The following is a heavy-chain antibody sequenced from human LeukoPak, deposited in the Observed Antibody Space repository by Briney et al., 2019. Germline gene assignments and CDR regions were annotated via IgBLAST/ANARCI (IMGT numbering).Heavy chain of an antibody. J-gene: IGHJ5*02. CDR3: AKGPYSSGWSDWFDP. D-gene: IGHD6-19*01. Sequence: GRSLRLSCAASGFTFDDYAMHWVRHAPGKGLEWVSGISWNSGSIGYADSVKGRFTISRDNAKNSLYLQMNSLRAEDTALYYCAKGPYSSGWSDWFDPWGQGTLVTVSS. CDR1: GFTFDDYA. CDR2: ISWNSGSI. V-gene: IGHV3-9*01.